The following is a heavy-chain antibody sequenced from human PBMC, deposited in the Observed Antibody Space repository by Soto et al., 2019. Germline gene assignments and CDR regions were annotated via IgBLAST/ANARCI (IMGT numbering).Heavy chain of an antibody. CDR2: MYYSGTT. V-gene: IGHV4-31*03. Sequence: QVQLQESGPGLVKPSQTLSLTCTVSGASISRGAYYWSWIRQHPGKGLEWIGHMYYSGTTYYNPSLKTRVIISVDTSKNQFSLKLTSVTAADTAVFFCARASITIARGPYMDVWGQGTTVTVSS. J-gene: IGHJ6*02. CDR3: ARASITIARGPYMDV. D-gene: IGHD3-10*01. CDR1: GASISRGAYY.